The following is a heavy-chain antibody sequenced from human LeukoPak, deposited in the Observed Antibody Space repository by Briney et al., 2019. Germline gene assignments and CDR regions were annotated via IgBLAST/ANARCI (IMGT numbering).Heavy chain of an antibody. CDR1: GFTFSSYG. CDR3: AKGDKPGY. J-gene: IGHJ4*02. D-gene: IGHD1-14*01. CDR2: IRYDESNK. V-gene: IGHV3-30*02. Sequence: TGGSLRLSCAASGFTFSSYGMHWVRQAPGKGLEWVAFIRYDESNKYYADSVKGRFTISRDNSKNTLYLQMNSLRAEDTAVYYCAKGDKPGYWGQGTLITVSS.